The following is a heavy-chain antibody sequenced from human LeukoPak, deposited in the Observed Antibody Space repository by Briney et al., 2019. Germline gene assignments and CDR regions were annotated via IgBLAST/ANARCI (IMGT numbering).Heavy chain of an antibody. CDR3: AREYSGYDGTYFDY. Sequence: SQTLSLTCTVSGGSISSDRYCWSWLRQRAGRGLEWIMRIYTRESTNYTPSLKSRVTISVDTSKNQFSLKLSSVTAADTAVYYCAREYSGYDGTYFDYWGQGTLVTVSS. CDR2: IYTREST. CDR1: GGSISSDRYC. J-gene: IGHJ4*02. D-gene: IGHD5-12*01. V-gene: IGHV4-61*02.